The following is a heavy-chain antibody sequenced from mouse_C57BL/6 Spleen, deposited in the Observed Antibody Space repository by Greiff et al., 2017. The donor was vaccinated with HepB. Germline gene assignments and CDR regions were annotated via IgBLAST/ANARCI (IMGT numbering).Heavy chain of an antibody. CDR2: IYWDDDK. CDR3: ARSPYDGKGYYAMDY. V-gene: IGHV8-12*01. CDR1: GFSLSTSGMG. Sequence: QVTLKVCGPGILQSSQTLSLTCSFSGFSLSTSGMGVSWIRQPSGKGLEWLAHIYWDDDKRYNPSLKSRLTISKDTSRNQVFLKITSVDTADTATYYCARSPYDGKGYYAMDYWGQGTSVTVSS. D-gene: IGHD2-1*01. J-gene: IGHJ4*01.